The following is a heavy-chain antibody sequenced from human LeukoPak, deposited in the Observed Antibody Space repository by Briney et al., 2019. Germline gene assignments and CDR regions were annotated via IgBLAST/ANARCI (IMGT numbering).Heavy chain of an antibody. D-gene: IGHD6-13*01. CDR2: IHPGDSDT. V-gene: IGHV5-51*01. CDR1: GYSFTSYW. J-gene: IGHJ4*02. Sequence: GESLKISCKGSGYSFTSYWIGWVRQMPGKGLEWMGIIHPGDSDTRYSPSFQGQVTISADKSINTAYLQWSSLKASDTAMYYCARPRAPGIAAALFDYWGQGTLVTVSS. CDR3: ARPRAPGIAAALFDY.